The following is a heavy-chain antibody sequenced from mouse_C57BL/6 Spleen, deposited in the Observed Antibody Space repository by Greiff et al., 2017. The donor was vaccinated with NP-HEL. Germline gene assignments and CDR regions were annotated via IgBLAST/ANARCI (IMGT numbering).Heavy chain of an antibody. CDR2: IDPSDSYT. CDR1: GYTFTSYW. V-gene: IGHV1-59*01. Sequence: QVQLQQSGAELVRPGTSVKLSCKASGYTFTSYWMHWVKQRPGQGLEWIGVIDPSDSYTNYNQKFKGKATLTVDTSSSTAYMQLSSLTSEDSAVYYCARKRDLPFDGYFFDYWGQGTTLTVSS. J-gene: IGHJ2*01. D-gene: IGHD2-3*01. CDR3: ARKRDLPFDGYFFDY.